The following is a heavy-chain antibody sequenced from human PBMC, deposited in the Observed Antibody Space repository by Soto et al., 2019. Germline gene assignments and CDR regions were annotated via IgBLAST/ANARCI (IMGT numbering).Heavy chain of an antibody. CDR3: AHKTAAGHYFDY. CDR1: GFSLRTSGVG. D-gene: IGHD6-13*01. V-gene: IGHV2-5*02. J-gene: IGHJ4*02. Sequence: QITLKESGPTLVKPTQTLTLTCTFSGFSLRTSGVGVGWIRQPPGKALEWLALIYWDDDKRYSPSLKSRLTITKDTSKNQVVLTMTNMDPVDTATYYCAHKTAAGHYFDYWGQGTLVTVSS. CDR2: IYWDDDK.